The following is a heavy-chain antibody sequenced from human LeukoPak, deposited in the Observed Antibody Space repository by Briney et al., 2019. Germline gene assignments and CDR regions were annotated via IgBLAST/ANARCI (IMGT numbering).Heavy chain of an antibody. CDR1: GNSISSGYY. CDR2: IYYSGYT. Sequence: SETLSLTCTVSGNSISSGYYWSWIRQPPGRGLEWIGYIYYSGYTNYNPSLKSRVTISVDTSKNQFSLKLSSVTAADTAVYYCARTTTVRGTYYMDVWGKGTTVTISS. D-gene: IGHD3-10*01. V-gene: IGHV4-61*01. J-gene: IGHJ6*03. CDR3: ARTTTVRGTYYMDV.